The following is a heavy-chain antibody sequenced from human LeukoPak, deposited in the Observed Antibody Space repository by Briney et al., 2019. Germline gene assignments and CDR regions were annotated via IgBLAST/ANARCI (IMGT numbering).Heavy chain of an antibody. CDR2: ILSDGSKE. J-gene: IGHJ4*02. CDR3: AKDDPYSGYGVDY. D-gene: IGHD5-12*01. Sequence: GGSLRLSCAASGFTFSSYGMHWVRQAPGKGLEWVAVILSDGSKEFYTDSVKGRFTISRDNSKNTLYLQMNSLRAEDTAVYYCAKDDPYSGYGVDYWGQGTLVTVSS. V-gene: IGHV3-30*02. CDR1: GFTFSSYG.